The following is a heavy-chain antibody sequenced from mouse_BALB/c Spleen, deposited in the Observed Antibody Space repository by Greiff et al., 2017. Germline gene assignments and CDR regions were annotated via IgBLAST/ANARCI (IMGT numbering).Heavy chain of an antibody. CDR2: ISSCGSYT. J-gene: IGHJ4*01. CDR1: GFTFSSYA. Sequence: EVKLVESGGGLVQPGGSLKLSCAASGFTFSSYAMSWVRQNPEKRLEWVATISSCGSYTYYPDSVKGRFAISRDNATNTLYLHMSSLRAEDTAMYYGARQDGNYAMDYWGQGTSGTVSS. V-gene: IGHV5-9-3*01. D-gene: IGHD2-1*01. CDR3: ARQDGNYAMDY.